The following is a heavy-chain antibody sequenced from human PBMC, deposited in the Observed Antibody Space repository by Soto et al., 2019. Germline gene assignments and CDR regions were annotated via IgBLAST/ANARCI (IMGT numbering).Heavy chain of an antibody. V-gene: IGHV3-21*01. D-gene: IGHD6-13*01. J-gene: IGHJ4*02. Sequence: PGGSLRPSCAAPGSTFSSYSMSWVRQAPGKGLEWVSSISRSSSYIYYADSVKGRFTISRDNAKNSLYLQMNSLRAEDTAVYYCARDRSSWYRFVYFDYWGQGT. CDR3: ARDRSSWYRFVYFDY. CDR2: ISRSSSYI. CDR1: GSTFSSYS.